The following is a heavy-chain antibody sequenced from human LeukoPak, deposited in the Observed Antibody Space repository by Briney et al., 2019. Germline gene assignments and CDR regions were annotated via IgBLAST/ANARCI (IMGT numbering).Heavy chain of an antibody. CDR3: ANTKASGWAAEYFQH. Sequence: ASVKVSCKASGGTFSSYAISWVRQAPGQGLEWMGGIIPIFGTANYAQKFQGRVTITADESTSTAYMELSSLRSEDTAVYYCANTKASGWAAEYFQHWGQGTLVTVSS. V-gene: IGHV1-69*13. D-gene: IGHD6-19*01. CDR1: GGTFSSYA. J-gene: IGHJ1*01. CDR2: IIPIFGTA.